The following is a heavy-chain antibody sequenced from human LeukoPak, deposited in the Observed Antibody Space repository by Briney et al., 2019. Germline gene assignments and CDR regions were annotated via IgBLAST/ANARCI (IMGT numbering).Heavy chain of an antibody. D-gene: IGHD2-15*01. CDR3: ATDRYCSGGSCTNLFDY. CDR1: GYTFTGYY. J-gene: IGHJ4*02. V-gene: IGHV1-2*02. Sequence: ASVKVSCKASGYTFTGYYMHWARQAPGQGLEWMGWINPNSGGTNYAQKFQGRVTMTRDTSIGTAYMELSRLRSDDTAVYYCATDRYCSGGSCTNLFDYWGQGTLVTVSS. CDR2: INPNSGGT.